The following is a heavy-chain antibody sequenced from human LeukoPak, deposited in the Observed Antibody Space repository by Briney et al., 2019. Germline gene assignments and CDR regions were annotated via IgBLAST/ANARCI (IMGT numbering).Heavy chain of an antibody. J-gene: IGHJ4*02. D-gene: IGHD3-3*01. CDR1: GFTFNNYA. CDR3: AKALSRVLRSTIDY. V-gene: IGHV3-23*01. CDR2: ISSSGGNT. Sequence: PGGSLRLSCAASGFTFNNYAMTWVRQAPGQGLEWASTISSSGGNTYYADSVKGRFTISRDNSKNTLYLQMNSLRAEDTALYYCAKALSRVLRSTIDYWGQGTLVTVSS.